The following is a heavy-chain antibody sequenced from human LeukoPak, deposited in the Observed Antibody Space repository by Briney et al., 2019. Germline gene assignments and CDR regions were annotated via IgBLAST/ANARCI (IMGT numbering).Heavy chain of an antibody. CDR2: IYYSGST. J-gene: IGHJ5*02. Sequence: SETLSLTCTVSGGSISSSRYYWGWIRQPPGKGLEWIGSIYYSGSTYYNPSLKSRVTISVDTSKNQFSLKLSSVTAADTAVYYCARPNYDFWSGKAYWFDPWGQGTLVTVSS. CDR3: ARPNYDFWSGKAYWFDP. D-gene: IGHD3-3*01. CDR1: GGSISSSRYY. V-gene: IGHV4-39*01.